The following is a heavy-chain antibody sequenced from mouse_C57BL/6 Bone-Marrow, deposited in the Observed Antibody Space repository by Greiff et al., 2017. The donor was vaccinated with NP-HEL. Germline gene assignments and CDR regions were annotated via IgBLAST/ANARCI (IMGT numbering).Heavy chain of an antibody. Sequence: EVKVEESGGGLVKPGGSLKLSCAASGFTFSSYAMSWVRQTPEKRLEWVATISDGGSYTYYPDNVKGRFTISRDNAKNNLYLQMSHLKSEDTAMYYCARGGTTVVATVDYWGQGTTLTVSS. CDR2: ISDGGSYT. V-gene: IGHV5-4*03. J-gene: IGHJ2*01. D-gene: IGHD1-1*01. CDR3: ARGGTTVVATVDY. CDR1: GFTFSSYA.